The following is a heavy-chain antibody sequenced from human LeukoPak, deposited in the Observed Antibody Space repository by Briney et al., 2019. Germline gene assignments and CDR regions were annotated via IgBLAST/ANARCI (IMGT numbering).Heavy chain of an antibody. V-gene: IGHV1-69*13. J-gene: IGHJ4*02. CDR2: IIPIFGTA. CDR1: GGTFSSYA. CDR3: ARERSGYYYSDY. Sequence: SVKVSCKASGGTFSSYAISWVRQAPGQGLEWMGGIIPIFGTANYAQKFQGRVTITADESTSTAYMELSSLRSEDTAVYYCARERSGYYYSDYWGQGTLVTVSS. D-gene: IGHD3-22*01.